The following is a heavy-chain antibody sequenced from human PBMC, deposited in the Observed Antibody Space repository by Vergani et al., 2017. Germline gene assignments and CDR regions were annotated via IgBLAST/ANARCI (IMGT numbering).Heavy chain of an antibody. J-gene: IGHJ6*02. D-gene: IGHD3-10*01. V-gene: IGHV4-38-2*01. Sequence: QVQLQESGPGLVKPSETLTLTCDVSDYSIMTNPYWGWFRPSPGKGLEWIGCIHHSGDTHYNSSLKSRVSISIVSSSKFSLSLTSVTAADTAIYSCARHRGSGGFFPSSYFSGMDVWGHGTTVTVSS. CDR2: IHHSGDT. CDR3: ARHRGSGGFFPSSYFSGMDV. CDR1: DYSIMTNPY.